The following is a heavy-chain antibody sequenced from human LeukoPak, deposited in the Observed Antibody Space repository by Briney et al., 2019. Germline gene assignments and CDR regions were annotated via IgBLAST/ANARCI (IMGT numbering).Heavy chain of an antibody. V-gene: IGHV6-1*01. J-gene: IGHJ5*02. CDR3: ARVGRVVPAAIENWFDP. D-gene: IGHD2-2*01. CDR1: GDSVSSYTAA. Sequence: SQTLSLTCAISGDSVSSYTAAWNWIRQSPSRGLEWLARTYYRSKWYNDYAASVKSRITINADTSKNQFSPQLSSVTAADTAVYYCARVGRVVPAAIENWFDPWGQGTLVTVSS. CDR2: TYYRSKWYN.